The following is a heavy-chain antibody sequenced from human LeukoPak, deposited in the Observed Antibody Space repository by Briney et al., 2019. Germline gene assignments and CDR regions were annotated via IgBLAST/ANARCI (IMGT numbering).Heavy chain of an antibody. V-gene: IGHV3-21*01. D-gene: IGHD3-9*01. Sequence: GGSLRLSCAASGFTFSSYSMNWVRQAPGKGLEWVSSISSSSSYIYYADSVKGRFTISRDNAKNSLYLQMNSLRAEDTAVYYCAGDRPYDILTGYTPNGVDYWGQGTLVTVSS. J-gene: IGHJ4*02. CDR3: AGDRPYDILTGYTPNGVDY. CDR1: GFTFSSYS. CDR2: ISSSSSYI.